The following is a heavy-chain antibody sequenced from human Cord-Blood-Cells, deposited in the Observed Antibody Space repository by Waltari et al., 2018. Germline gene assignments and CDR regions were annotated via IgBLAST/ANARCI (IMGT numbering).Heavy chain of an antibody. CDR3: ARRYYDFWSGYYDAFDI. J-gene: IGHJ3*02. Sequence: QVQLVQSGAEVKKPGASVKVSCKASGYTFTSYDINWVRQATGQGLEWMGWMNPNRGNTGYAQKFQGRVTMTRNTSISTAYMELSSLRSEDTAVYYCARRYYDFWSGYYDAFDIWGQGTMVTVSS. D-gene: IGHD3-3*01. V-gene: IGHV1-8*01. CDR1: GYTFTSYD. CDR2: MNPNRGNT.